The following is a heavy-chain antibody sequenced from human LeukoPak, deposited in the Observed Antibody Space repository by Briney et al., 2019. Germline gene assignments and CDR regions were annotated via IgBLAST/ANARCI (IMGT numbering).Heavy chain of an antibody. CDR1: GFTFTSSA. Sequence: EASVKVSCKASGFTFTSSAMQWVRQARGQRLEWIGWIVVGSGNTNYAQKFQERVTITRDMSTSTAYMEQSSLRSEDTAVYYCAARYCTNGVCYNGFDPWGQGTLVTVSS. D-gene: IGHD2-8*01. CDR3: AARYCTNGVCYNGFDP. V-gene: IGHV1-58*02. CDR2: IVVGSGNT. J-gene: IGHJ5*02.